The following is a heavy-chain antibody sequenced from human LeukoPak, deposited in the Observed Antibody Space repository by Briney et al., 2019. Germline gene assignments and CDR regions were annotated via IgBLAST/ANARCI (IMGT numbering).Heavy chain of an antibody. J-gene: IGHJ4*02. CDR2: IFYSGTT. CDR3: ARDLMDGGFDY. V-gene: IGHV4-59*11. Sequence: SETLSLTCTVSDASIRIHYWSWIRQPPGKGLEWIGYIFYSGTTYYNPSLKSRVTISADTSKNQISLRLSAVTAADTAMYYCARDLMDGGFDYWGQGTLVTVSS. CDR1: DASIRIHY. D-gene: IGHD2-8*01.